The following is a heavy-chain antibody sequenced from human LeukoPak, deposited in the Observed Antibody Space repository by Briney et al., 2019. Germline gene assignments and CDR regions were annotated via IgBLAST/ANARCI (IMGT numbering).Heavy chain of an antibody. D-gene: IGHD3-3*02. CDR3: ARTLADAFDI. J-gene: IGHJ3*02. V-gene: IGHV3-74*01. CDR1: GFTFRSNW. CDR2: INSDGSST. Sequence: GGSLGLSCAASGFTFRSNWMHWVRQAPGKGLVWLSHINSDGSSTNYADSVKGRFTISRDTAKNTLYLQMSSLRAEDTAVYYCARTLADAFDIWGQGTMVTVSS.